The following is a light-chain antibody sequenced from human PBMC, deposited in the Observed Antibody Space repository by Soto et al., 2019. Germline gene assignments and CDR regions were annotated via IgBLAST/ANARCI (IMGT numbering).Light chain of an antibody. CDR1: QSISTY. CDR2: AAS. J-gene: IGKJ1*01. Sequence: DIQMTQSPSSLSASVGDRVTITCRPSQSISTYLNWYQQTPGKAPKLLIYAASSLQSGVPSRFSGSGSGTDFTLTISSLHPEDSATYYCQQSYSTPPTFGQGTKVDIK. CDR3: QQSYSTPPT. V-gene: IGKV1-39*01.